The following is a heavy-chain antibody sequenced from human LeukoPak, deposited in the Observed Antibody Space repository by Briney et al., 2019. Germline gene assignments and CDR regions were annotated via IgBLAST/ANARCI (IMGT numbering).Heavy chain of an antibody. V-gene: IGHV4-34*01. CDR3: ARGLGPDYVFDY. J-gene: IGHJ4*02. D-gene: IGHD4-17*01. Sequence: SETLSLTCAVYGGSFSGYYWSWIRQPPGKGLEWIGEINHSGSTNYNPSLKSRVTISVDTSKNQFSLKLSSVTAADTAVYYCARGLGPDYVFDYWGQGTLVTVSS. CDR2: INHSGST. CDR1: GGSFSGYY.